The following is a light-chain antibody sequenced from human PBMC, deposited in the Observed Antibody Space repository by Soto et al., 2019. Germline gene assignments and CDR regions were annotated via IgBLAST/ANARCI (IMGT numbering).Light chain of an antibody. CDR2: GAS. J-gene: IGKJ1*01. Sequence: EIVMKQSPATLAVSPGERATLSCRARHIFSSNIDWYQQKPCQAHRRLIFGASTRATGIPAGVSGSGSWTEVTITISSLQPEDFAVYYCQQYYNCPPWTFGQGTKVEIK. CDR1: HIFSSN. V-gene: IGKV3-15*01. CDR3: QQYYNCPPWT.